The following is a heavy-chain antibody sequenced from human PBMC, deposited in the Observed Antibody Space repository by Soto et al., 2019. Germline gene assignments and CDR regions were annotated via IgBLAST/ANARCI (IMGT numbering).Heavy chain of an antibody. CDR1: GGSITSSSPF. J-gene: IGHJ5*02. CDR2: IYFTGNT. Sequence: PSETLSLTCTVSGGSITSSSPFWGWVRQPPGKGLEWIGTIYFTGNTYYTPSLKSRLTMSIDTSKNEFSLRLNSVTAADTAVYYCAGQTFTIAAASYGRSNWFDPWGPGTLVTVSS. V-gene: IGHV4-39*01. CDR3: AGQTFTIAAASYGRSNWFDP. D-gene: IGHD6-25*01.